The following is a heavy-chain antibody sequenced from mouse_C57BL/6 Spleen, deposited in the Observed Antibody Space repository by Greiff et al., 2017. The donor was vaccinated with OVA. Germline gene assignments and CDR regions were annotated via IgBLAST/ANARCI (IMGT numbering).Heavy chain of an antibody. D-gene: IGHD2-5*01. CDR2: IDPNSGGT. CDR1: GYTFTSYW. J-gene: IGHJ3*01. Sequence: QVQLQQPGAELVKPGASVKLSCKASGYTFTSYWMHWVKQRPGRGLEWIGRIDPNSGGTKYNEKFKSKATLTVDKPSSTAYMQLSSLTSEDSAVYYCAREAYYSNYEFAYWGQGTLVTVSA. V-gene: IGHV1-72*01. CDR3: AREAYYSNYEFAY.